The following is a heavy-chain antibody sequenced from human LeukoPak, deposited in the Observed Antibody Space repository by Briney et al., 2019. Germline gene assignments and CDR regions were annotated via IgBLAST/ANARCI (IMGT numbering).Heavy chain of an antibody. J-gene: IGHJ4*02. CDR3: ARLGYGSGSHFDY. CDR2: IIPIFGTA. Sequence: ASVKVSCKASGGTFSSYAISWVRQAPGQGLEWMGGIIPIFGTANYAQKFQGRVTITTDESTSTAYMELSSLRPEDTAVYYCARLGYGSGSHFDYWGQGTLVTVSS. D-gene: IGHD3-10*01. V-gene: IGHV1-69*05. CDR1: GGTFSSYA.